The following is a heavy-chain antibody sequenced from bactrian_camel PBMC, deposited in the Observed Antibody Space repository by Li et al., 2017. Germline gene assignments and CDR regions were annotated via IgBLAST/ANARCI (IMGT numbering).Heavy chain of an antibody. V-gene: IGHV3S53*01. J-gene: IGHJ4*01. CDR1: AYSIYC. D-gene: IGHD7*01. Sequence: VQLVESGGGSVQAGGSLRLSCAGSAYSIYCMAWFRQAPGKEREGVAAIGRDGSTSYADSVKGRFTVSRDTAKNTLALQMNDLKLEDTAMYYCARRGVCTEYSWWKDEYTTYGLGTQVT. CDR2: IGRDGST.